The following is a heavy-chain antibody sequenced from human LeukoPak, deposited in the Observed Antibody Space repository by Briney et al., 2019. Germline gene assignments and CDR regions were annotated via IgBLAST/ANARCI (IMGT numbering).Heavy chain of an antibody. D-gene: IGHD6-13*01. CDR3: AREISSWYRTEGRFDP. CDR2: IKQDGSEK. Sequence: GGSLRLSCAASGFTFSSYWMSWVRQAPGKGLEWVANIKQDGSEKYYVDSVRGRFTMSRDNAKSSPYLQMNSLRVEDTAVYYCAREISSWYRTEGRFDPWGQGTLVTVSS. CDR1: GFTFSSYW. J-gene: IGHJ5*02. V-gene: IGHV3-7*01.